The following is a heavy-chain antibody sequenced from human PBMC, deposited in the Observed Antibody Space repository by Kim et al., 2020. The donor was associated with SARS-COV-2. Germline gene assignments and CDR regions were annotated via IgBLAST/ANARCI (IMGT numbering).Heavy chain of an antibody. V-gene: IGHV4-39*01. D-gene: IGHD2-2*03. CDR1: GGSISSSSYY. Sequence: SETLSLTCTVSGGSISSSSYYWGWIRQPPGKGLEWIGSIYYSGSTYYNPSLKSRVTISVDTSKNQFSLKLSSVTAADTAVYYCARPRGGYCSSTSCPFDPWGQGTLVTVSS. CDR2: IYYSGST. J-gene: IGHJ5*02. CDR3: ARPRGGYCSSTSCPFDP.